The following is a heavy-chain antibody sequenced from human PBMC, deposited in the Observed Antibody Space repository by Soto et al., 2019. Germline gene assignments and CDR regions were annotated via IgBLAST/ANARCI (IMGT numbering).Heavy chain of an antibody. CDR1: GFTFSSYW. CDR3: ASKGTAMYYFDY. D-gene: IGHD5-18*01. V-gene: IGHV3-7*01. J-gene: IGHJ4*02. Sequence: GGSLRLSCAASGFTFSSYWMSWVRQAPGKGLEWVANIKQDGSEKYYVDSVKDRFTISRDNAKNSLYLQMNSLRAEDTAVYYCASKGTAMYYFDYWGQGTLVTVSS. CDR2: IKQDGSEK.